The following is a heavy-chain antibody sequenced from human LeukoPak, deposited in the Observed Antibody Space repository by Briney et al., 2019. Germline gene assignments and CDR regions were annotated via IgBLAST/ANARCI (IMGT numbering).Heavy chain of an antibody. Sequence: PSETLSLTCTVSGGSISSSSYYWGWIRQPPGKGLEWIGSIYYSGSTYYNPSLKSRVTISVDTSKNQFSLKLSSVTAADTAAYYCARERRAAMVPSLEIDYWGQGTLVTVSS. J-gene: IGHJ4*02. CDR3: ARERRAAMVPSLEIDY. CDR2: IYYSGST. CDR1: GGSISSSSYY. V-gene: IGHV4-39*07. D-gene: IGHD3-10*01.